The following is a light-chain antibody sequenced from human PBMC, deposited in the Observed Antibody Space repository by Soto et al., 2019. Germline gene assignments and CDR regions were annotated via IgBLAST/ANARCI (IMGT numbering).Light chain of an antibody. Sequence: QSVLTQPPSASGTPGQRVTISCSGSSSNIGSNTVSWFQHLPGTAPKLLIYSNDQRPSGVPDRFSGSKSGTSASLAISGLQSADEADYYCSSYTITSAYWVFGGGTKLTVL. CDR1: SSNIGSNT. CDR2: SND. CDR3: SSYTITSAYWV. V-gene: IGLV1-44*01. J-gene: IGLJ3*02.